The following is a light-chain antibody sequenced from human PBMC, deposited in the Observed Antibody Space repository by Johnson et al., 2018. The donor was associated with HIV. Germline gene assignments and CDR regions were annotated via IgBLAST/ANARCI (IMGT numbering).Light chain of an antibody. V-gene: IGLV1-51*01. Sequence: QAVLTQPPSVYAAPGQKVTISCSGSSSNIGNNYVSWYQQLPGTAPKLLICDNNKRPSGIPDRFSGSKSGTSATLGITGLQTGAEADYYCGTWDSSLSAGGVFGTGTKVTVI. CDR3: GTWDSSLSAGGV. CDR2: DNN. J-gene: IGLJ1*01. CDR1: SSNIGNNY.